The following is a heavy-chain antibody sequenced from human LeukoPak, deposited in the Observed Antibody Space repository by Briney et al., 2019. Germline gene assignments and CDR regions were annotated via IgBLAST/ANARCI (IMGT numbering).Heavy chain of an antibody. Sequence: PGGSLRLSCAASGLAFSTYAMTWVRQAPGKGLEWVSSISTSGGSTYYADSVKGRFTISRDNSRNTLYLQMNSLRAEDTALYYCAIVVPDSTISSLTQVYPFDYWGQGTLVTVSS. V-gene: IGHV3-23*01. CDR3: AIVVPDSTISSLTQVYPFDY. J-gene: IGHJ4*02. CDR2: ISTSGGST. CDR1: GLAFSTYA. D-gene: IGHD2/OR15-2a*01.